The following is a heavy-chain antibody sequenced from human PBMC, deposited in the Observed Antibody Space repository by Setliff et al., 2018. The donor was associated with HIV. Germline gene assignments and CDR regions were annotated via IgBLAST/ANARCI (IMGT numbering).Heavy chain of an antibody. J-gene: IGHJ4*02. V-gene: IGHV3-49*04. Sequence: PGGSLRLSCAASGFTFDDYALTWVRQAPGKGLEWVGFVRSKPNGGTTDYAASVKGRFTISRDDAKTSAYLHMNSLTTDDTAVYFCTRDRRGSSSWSGYNGGFDYWGQGTLVTVSS. CDR2: VRSKPNGGTT. CDR1: GFTFDDYA. D-gene: IGHD3-3*01. CDR3: TRDRRGSSSWSGYNGGFDY.